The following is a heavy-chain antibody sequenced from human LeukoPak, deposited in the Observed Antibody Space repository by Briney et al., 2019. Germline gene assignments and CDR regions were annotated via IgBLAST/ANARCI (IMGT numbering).Heavy chain of an antibody. CDR1: GYTFTGYY. CDR3: ARGGIVVVTGWFDP. V-gene: IGHV1-2*02. CDR2: INPNSGGT. Sequence: ASVKVSCKASGYTFTGYYMHGVRQAPGQGLEWMGWINPNSGGTNYAQKFQGRVTMTRDTSISTAYMELSRLRSDDTAVYYCARGGIVVVTGWFDPWGQGTLVTVSS. J-gene: IGHJ5*02. D-gene: IGHD2-21*02.